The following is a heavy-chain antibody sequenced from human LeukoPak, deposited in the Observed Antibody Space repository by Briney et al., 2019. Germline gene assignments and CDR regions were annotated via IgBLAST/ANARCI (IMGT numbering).Heavy chain of an antibody. CDR1: GFIVGSNY. J-gene: IGHJ4*02. CDR2: IYSGGST. D-gene: IGHD4-17*01. CDR3: TREPADYGDYVSRDY. V-gene: IGHV3-53*01. Sequence: GGSLRLSCAASGFIVGSNYMSWVRQAPGKGLEWVSVIYSGGSTYYADPVKGRFTISRDNSKNTLYLQMNSLRAEDTAVYYCTREPADYGDYVSRDYWGQGTLVTVSS.